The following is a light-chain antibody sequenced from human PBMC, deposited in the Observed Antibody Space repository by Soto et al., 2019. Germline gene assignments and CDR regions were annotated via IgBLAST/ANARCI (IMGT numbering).Light chain of an antibody. V-gene: IGKV1-5*03. CDR1: QGIGSW. CDR2: KAS. Sequence: IQMTQSPSTLSASVGDRVIITCLASQGIGSWLAWYQQKPGKAPKLLIYKASTLESGVPSRFSGSGSGTDFTLTISSLQPDDFATYYCQQYDTYWTFGQGIKVEIK. CDR3: QQYDTYWT. J-gene: IGKJ1*01.